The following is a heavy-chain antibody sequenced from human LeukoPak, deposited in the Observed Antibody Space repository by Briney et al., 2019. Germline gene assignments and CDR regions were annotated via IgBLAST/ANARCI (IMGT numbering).Heavy chain of an antibody. Sequence: PSEPLSLTCAVYGGSFSGYYWSWIRKPPGKGLDGIGEINHSGSTNYNPSLKSRVTISVDTSKNQFSLKLSSVTAADTAVYYCARGSLYSSSWYPRGGGYFQHWGQGTLVTVSS. CDR3: ARGSLYSSSWYPRGGGYFQH. D-gene: IGHD6-13*01. V-gene: IGHV4-34*01. CDR1: GGSFSGYY. CDR2: INHSGST. J-gene: IGHJ1*01.